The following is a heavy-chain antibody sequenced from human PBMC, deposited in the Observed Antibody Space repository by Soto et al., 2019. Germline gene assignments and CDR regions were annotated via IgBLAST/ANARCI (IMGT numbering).Heavy chain of an antibody. V-gene: IGHV4-39*01. CDR2: IYYSGST. CDR1: GGSISSSSYN. J-gene: IGHJ4*02. D-gene: IGHD3-22*01. CDR3: ARHDSGYYWYYFDY. Sequence: SETLSLTCTVSGGSISSSSYNWGWIRQPPGKGLEWIGSIYYSGSTYYNPSLKSRVTISVDTSKNQFSLKLSSVTAADTAVYYCARHDSGYYWYYFDYWGQGTRVTVS.